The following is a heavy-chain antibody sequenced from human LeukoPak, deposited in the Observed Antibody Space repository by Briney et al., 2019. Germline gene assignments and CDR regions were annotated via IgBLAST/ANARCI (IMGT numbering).Heavy chain of an antibody. CDR2: ISSSSSYI. Sequence: GGSLRLSCAASGFTFSSYSMNWVRQAPGKGLEWVSSISSSSSYIYYADSVKGRFTISRDNAKNSLYLQMNSLRADDTAVYYCARESSPGYSFGYPLAYWGQGTLVTVSS. J-gene: IGHJ4*02. D-gene: IGHD5-18*01. V-gene: IGHV3-21*01. CDR3: ARESSPGYSFGYPLAY. CDR1: GFTFSSYS.